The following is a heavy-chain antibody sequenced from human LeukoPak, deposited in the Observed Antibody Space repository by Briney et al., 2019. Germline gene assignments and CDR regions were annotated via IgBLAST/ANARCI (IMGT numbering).Heavy chain of an antibody. CDR3: ARGRGYSYGPFDY. Sequence: SVKVSCKASGGTFSSYAISWVRQAPGQGLEWIGGIIPIFGTANYAQKFQGRVTITTDESTSTAYMELSSLRSEDTAVYYCARGRGYSYGPFDYWGQGTLVTVSS. D-gene: IGHD5-18*01. V-gene: IGHV1-69*05. CDR2: IIPIFGTA. CDR1: GGTFSSYA. J-gene: IGHJ4*02.